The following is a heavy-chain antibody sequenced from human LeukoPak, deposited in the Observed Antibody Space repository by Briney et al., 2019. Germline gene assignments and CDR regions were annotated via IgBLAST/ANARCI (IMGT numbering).Heavy chain of an antibody. V-gene: IGHV3-9*01. CDR2: ISWNSDTI. D-gene: IGHD5-12*01. Sequence: PGGSLRLSCAVSGFTFDDYAMHWVRLVPGKGLEWVAGISWNSDTIGYGDSVKGRFTISRDNAKNSPYLQMNSLRPEDTALYYCATNGGGDSGYGNFDYWGQGTLVTVSS. CDR1: GFTFDDYA. J-gene: IGHJ4*02. CDR3: ATNGGGDSGYGNFDY.